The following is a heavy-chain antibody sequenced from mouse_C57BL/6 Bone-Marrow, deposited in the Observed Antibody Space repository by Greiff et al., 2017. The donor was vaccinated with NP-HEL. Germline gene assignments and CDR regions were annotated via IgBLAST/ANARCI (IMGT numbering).Heavy chain of an antibody. D-gene: IGHD2-1*01. CDR1: GYTFTSYW. J-gene: IGHJ2*01. CDR2: IDPSDSYT. V-gene: IGHV1-69*01. CDR3: ARKGVYGNPFDY. Sequence: VQLQQSGAELVMPGASVKLSCKASGYTFTSYWMHWVKQRPGQGLEWIGEIDPSDSYTNYNQKFKGKSTLTVDKSSSTAYMQLSSLTSEDSAVYYCARKGVYGNPFDYWGQGTTLTVSS.